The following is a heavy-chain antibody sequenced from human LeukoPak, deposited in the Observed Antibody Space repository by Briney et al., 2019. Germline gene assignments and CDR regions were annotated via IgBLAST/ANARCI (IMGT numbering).Heavy chain of an antibody. CDR3: ARDSADCSGGSCYSAEYFQH. D-gene: IGHD2-15*01. J-gene: IGHJ1*01. CDR2: INPNTGNP. Sequence: ASVKVSCKASGYTFTTYPMNWVRQAPGQGLEWMGWINPNTGNPTYAQGFTGRFVFSLDTSVSTAYLQISSLKADDTAVYYCARDSADCSGGSCYSAEYFQHWGQGTLVTVSS. CDR1: GYTFTTYP. V-gene: IGHV7-4-1*02.